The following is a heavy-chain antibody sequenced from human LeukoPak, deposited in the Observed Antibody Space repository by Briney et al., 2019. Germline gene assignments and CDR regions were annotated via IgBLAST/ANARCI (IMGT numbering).Heavy chain of an antibody. CDR3: ARLSPKRCSGGSCYSWWFDP. Sequence: SSETLSLTCTASGGSISSYYWSWIRQPPGKGLEWIGYIYYSGSTNYNPSLKSRVTISVDTSKNQFSLKLSSVTAADTAVYYCARLSPKRCSGGSCYSWWFDPWGQGTLVTVSS. J-gene: IGHJ5*02. CDR1: GGSISSYY. D-gene: IGHD2-15*01. V-gene: IGHV4-59*08. CDR2: IYYSGST.